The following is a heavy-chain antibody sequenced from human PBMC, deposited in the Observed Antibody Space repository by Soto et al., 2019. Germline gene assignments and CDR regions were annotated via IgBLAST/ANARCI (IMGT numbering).Heavy chain of an antibody. D-gene: IGHD3-10*01. V-gene: IGHV4-31*03. Sequence: QVQLQESGPGLVKPSQTLSLTCSVSGFSITSSGYYWHWIRQVPGKGLEWIGYVYYGGKPYYRPSLKSRIAISVDTSKNQLSLKMTSTTAADTAVYFCAYGLGSPYYFHSWGQGTLVTVSS. CDR2: VYYGGKP. CDR3: AYGLGSPYYFHS. J-gene: IGHJ4*02. CDR1: GFSITSSGYY.